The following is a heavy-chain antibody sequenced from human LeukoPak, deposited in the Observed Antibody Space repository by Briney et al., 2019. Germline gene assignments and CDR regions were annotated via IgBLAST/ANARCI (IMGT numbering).Heavy chain of an antibody. Sequence: GGSLRLSCAASGYTFSTYCMHWVRQAPGKGLVWVSLISSDGSNTIYAHSVKGRFTISRDNAKNTLYLQMNSLRADDTAVYYCARDRRVRGFDPWGQGTLVTVSS. CDR3: ARDRRVRGFDP. CDR2: ISSDGSNT. V-gene: IGHV3-74*01. J-gene: IGHJ5*02. CDR1: GYTFSTYC.